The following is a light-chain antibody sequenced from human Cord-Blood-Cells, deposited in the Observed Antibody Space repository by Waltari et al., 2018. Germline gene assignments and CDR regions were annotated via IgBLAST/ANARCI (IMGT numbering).Light chain of an antibody. V-gene: IGLV2-14*01. J-gene: IGLJ1*01. CDR2: DVS. Sequence: QSALTQPASVSGSPGQSIPIPCTGTSSDVGGYNYVSWYQQHPGKAPKLMLYDVSNRPSGVSNRFSGSKSGNTASLTISVLQAEYEADYYCSSYTSSSTYVFGTGTKVTVL. CDR1: SSDVGGYNY. CDR3: SSYTSSSTYV.